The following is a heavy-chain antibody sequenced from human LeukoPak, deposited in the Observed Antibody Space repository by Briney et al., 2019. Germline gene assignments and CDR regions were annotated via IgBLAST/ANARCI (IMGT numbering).Heavy chain of an antibody. V-gene: IGHV5-51*01. CDR1: GYSFTSYW. CDR2: IYPGDSDT. CDR3: ARYSYYDSSGLDY. D-gene: IGHD3-22*01. J-gene: IGHJ4*02. Sequence: GESLKISCKGSGYSFTSYWIGWVRPLPGKGLELMGIIYPGDSDTRYSPSFQGQVTISADKSISTAYLQWSSLKASDTAMYYCARYSYYDSSGLDYWGQGTLVTVSS.